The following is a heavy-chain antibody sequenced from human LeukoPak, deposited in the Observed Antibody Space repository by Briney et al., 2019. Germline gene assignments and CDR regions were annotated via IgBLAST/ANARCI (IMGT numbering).Heavy chain of an antibody. D-gene: IGHD1-26*01. CDR1: GGTFSSYA. V-gene: IGHV1-69*13. J-gene: IGHJ4*02. Sequence: SVKVSCKASGGTFSSYAISWVRQAPGRGLEWMGGIIPIFGTANYAQKFQGRVTITADESTSTAYMELSSLRSEDTAVYYCARDRGGSYLFDYWGQGTLVTVSS. CDR2: IIPIFGTA. CDR3: ARDRGGSYLFDY.